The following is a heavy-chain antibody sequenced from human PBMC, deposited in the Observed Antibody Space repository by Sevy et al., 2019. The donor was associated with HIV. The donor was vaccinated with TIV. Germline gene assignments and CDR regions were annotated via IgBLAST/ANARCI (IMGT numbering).Heavy chain of an antibody. Sequence: GGSLRLSCAASGFTFNRYWMSWVRQAPGKGLEWVANIKQDESEKHYADSVKGRFTISRDNTKNSLFLQLDTVRDEDSAIYYCAKIDDGDFGGVVRVWGQGIMVTVSS. J-gene: IGHJ3*01. CDR3: AKIDDGDFGGVVRV. CDR2: IKQDESEK. D-gene: IGHD2-21*01. V-gene: IGHV3-7*03. CDR1: GFTFNRYW.